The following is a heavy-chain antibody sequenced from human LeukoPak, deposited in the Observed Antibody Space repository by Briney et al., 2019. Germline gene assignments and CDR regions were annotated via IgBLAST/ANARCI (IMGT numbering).Heavy chain of an antibody. CDR1: GYTFPSYA. V-gene: IGHV1-18*01. Sequence: ASVKVSCKASGYTFPSYAMHWVRQAPGQGLEWMGWISAYNGNTNYAQKLQGRVTMTTDTSTSTAYMELRSLRSDDTAVYYCARVWYSSSWQFDYWGQGTLVTVSS. CDR2: ISAYNGNT. J-gene: IGHJ4*02. CDR3: ARVWYSSSWQFDY. D-gene: IGHD6-13*01.